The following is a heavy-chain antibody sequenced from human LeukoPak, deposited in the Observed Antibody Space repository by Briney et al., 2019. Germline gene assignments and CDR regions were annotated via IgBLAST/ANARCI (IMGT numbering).Heavy chain of an antibody. CDR2: VYDNDIS. V-gene: IGHV4-59*01. Sequence: SETLSLTCSVSGASIRSYFWSWIRQSPGKRLEWIGYVYDNDISNFNPSLESRVTILVDRSKSQFSLKLRSVTAADTAVYYCARGLVSATDDAFDIWGPGTMVTVSS. CDR1: GASIRSYF. CDR3: ARGLVSATDDAFDI. J-gene: IGHJ3*02. D-gene: IGHD5/OR15-5a*01.